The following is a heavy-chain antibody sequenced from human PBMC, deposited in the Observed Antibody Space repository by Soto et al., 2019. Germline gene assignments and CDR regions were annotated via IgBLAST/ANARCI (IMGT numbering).Heavy chain of an antibody. CDR1: GGSISSDDEY. CDR2: IAYSGST. J-gene: IGHJ4*02. D-gene: IGHD4-17*01. CDR3: ARVNAHGDFFREYFDY. Sequence: SETLSLTCTVSGGSISSDDEYWSWIRQHPGKGLEWIGYIAYSGSTDYNPSLKSRVTISADTSKNQFSLKLSSVTAADTAVYYCARVNAHGDFFREYFDYWGQGTLVTVSS. V-gene: IGHV4-31*03.